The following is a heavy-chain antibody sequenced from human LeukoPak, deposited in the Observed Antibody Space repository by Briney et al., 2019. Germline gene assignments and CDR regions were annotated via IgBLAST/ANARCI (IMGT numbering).Heavy chain of an antibody. V-gene: IGHV3-74*01. D-gene: IGHD5-24*01. CDR3: ARGSRSRDGYSSAY. J-gene: IGHJ4*02. CDR2: INTDGSST. Sequence: GGSLRLSCAPPGFTFSSYWMHWVRQAPGKGLVWVSRINTDGSSTSYADSVKGRFTISRDNAKNTLYLQMNSLRAEDTAVYYCARGSRSRDGYSSAYWGQGTLVTVSS. CDR1: GFTFSSYW.